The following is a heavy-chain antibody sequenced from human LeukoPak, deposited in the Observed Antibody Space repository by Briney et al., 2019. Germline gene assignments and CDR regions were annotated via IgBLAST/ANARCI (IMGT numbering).Heavy chain of an antibody. CDR1: GFPFSSYA. CDR3: ARARGTMVRGVILYYYYMDV. Sequence: GVSLTLSCAASGFPFSSYAMMWVRHAPGKGLVWVAIIWYGGSNKYYADSVRGRFTISRDKSKNTLYLQMYSLRAEDTAVYYCARARGTMVRGVILYYYYMDVWGKGTTVTVSS. D-gene: IGHD3-10*01. J-gene: IGHJ6*03. CDR2: IWYGGSNK. V-gene: IGHV3-33*08.